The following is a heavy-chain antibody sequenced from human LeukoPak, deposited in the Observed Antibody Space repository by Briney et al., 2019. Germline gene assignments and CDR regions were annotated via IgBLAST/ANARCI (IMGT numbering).Heavy chain of an antibody. D-gene: IGHD3-10*01. Sequence: GESLKISCKGSGYSFTSYWIGWVRQMPGKGLEWMGIIYPGDSDTRYSPSFQGQVTISADKSISTAYLQWSSLKASDTAMYYCARLGGYGSGSMGYYYYGMDVWGKGTTVTASS. V-gene: IGHV5-51*01. CDR1: GYSFTSYW. CDR3: ARLGGYGSGSMGYYYYGMDV. CDR2: IYPGDSDT. J-gene: IGHJ6*04.